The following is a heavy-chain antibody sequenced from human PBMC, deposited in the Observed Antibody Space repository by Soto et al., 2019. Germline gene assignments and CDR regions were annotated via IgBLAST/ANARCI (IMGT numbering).Heavy chain of an antibody. J-gene: IGHJ4*02. V-gene: IGHV1-18*04. Sequence: QVQLVQSGAEVKKPGASVKVSCKASGYTFTSYGISWVRQAPGQGLEWMGWISAYNGNTNYAQKFQGRVTITADKSTSTAYMELSSLRSEDTAVYYCARERAADNKQGIDYWGQGTLVTVSS. CDR3: ARERAADNKQGIDY. CDR1: GYTFTSYG. CDR2: ISAYNGNT. D-gene: IGHD6-13*01.